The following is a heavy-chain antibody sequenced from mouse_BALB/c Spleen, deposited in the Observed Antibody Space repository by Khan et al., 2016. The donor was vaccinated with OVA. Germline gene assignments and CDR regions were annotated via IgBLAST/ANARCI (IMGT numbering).Heavy chain of an antibody. V-gene: IGHV14-1*02. Sequence: VQLKESGAELVRPGALVKLSCKASGFNIKDYYMLWVKQRPEQGLEWIGWIDPENGNTIYDPKFQGKASITADTSSNTAYLQLSSLTSEDTAVYYCARRSYDNYWFAYWGQGTLVTVSA. CDR1: GFNIKDYY. CDR2: IDPENGNT. CDR3: ARRSYDNYWFAY. D-gene: IGHD2-1*01. J-gene: IGHJ3*01.